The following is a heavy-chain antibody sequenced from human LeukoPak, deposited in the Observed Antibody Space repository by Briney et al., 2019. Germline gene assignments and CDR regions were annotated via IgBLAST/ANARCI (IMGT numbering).Heavy chain of an antibody. CDR3: ARSVLGYNYGLHIDY. Sequence: SETLPLTCTVSGGSISSYYWSWIRQPPGEGLEWIGYIHYRGSTNYNPSLKSRVTISVDTSKNQFSLKLSSLSAADTAVYYCARSVLGYNYGLHIDYWGQGTLVTVSS. CDR2: IHYRGST. J-gene: IGHJ4*02. CDR1: GGSISSYY. D-gene: IGHD5-18*01. V-gene: IGHV4-59*01.